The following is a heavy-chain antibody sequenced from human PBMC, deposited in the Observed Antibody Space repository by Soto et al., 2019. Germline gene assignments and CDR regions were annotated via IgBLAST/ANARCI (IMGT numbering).Heavy chain of an antibody. D-gene: IGHD3-9*01. CDR1: GFTFSSYS. CDR2: IFVTSTPI. CDR3: ARDKDWAFDY. V-gene: IGHV3-48*04. Sequence: EVQLVESGGGLVQPGGSLRLSCVASGFTFSSYSMVWVRQAPGKGLEWISYIFVTSTPIYYADSVKGRFTVSRDNTQNSLFLLMTSLRAEDTAIYYCARDKDWAFDYWGQGTLVTVPS. J-gene: IGHJ4*02.